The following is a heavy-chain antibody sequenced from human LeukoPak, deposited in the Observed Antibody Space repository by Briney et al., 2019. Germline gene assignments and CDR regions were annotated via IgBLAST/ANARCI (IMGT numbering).Heavy chain of an antibody. CDR2: TYYRSKWYN. V-gene: IGHV6-1*01. J-gene: IGHJ6*03. CDR1: GDTVSNTRSA. D-gene: IGHD6-13*01. Sequence: SQTLSLTCAISGDTVSNTRSAWNWIRQSPSRGLEWLGRTYYRSKWYNDYAVSVKSRITINPDTSKNQFSLQLNSVTPEDTAVYYCARDSEWQQLVPYYYYYMDVWGKGTTVTVSS. CDR3: ARDSEWQQLVPYYYYYMDV.